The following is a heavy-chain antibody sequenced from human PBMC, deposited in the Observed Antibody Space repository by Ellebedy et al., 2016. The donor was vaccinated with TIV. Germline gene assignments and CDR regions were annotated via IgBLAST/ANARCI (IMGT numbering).Heavy chain of an antibody. J-gene: IGHJ6*02. CDR1: GYTFTGYY. V-gene: IGHV1-2*05. D-gene: IGHD2-8*01. CDR3: AREVSQYGMDV. CDR2: INPNTGDT. Sequence: AASVKVSCKASGYTFTGYYMHWVRQAPGQGLEWMGRINPNTGDTNYALKFQARVTMTRDTSISTAYMELSSLRTDDTVVYYCAREVSQYGMDVWGQGTTVTVSS.